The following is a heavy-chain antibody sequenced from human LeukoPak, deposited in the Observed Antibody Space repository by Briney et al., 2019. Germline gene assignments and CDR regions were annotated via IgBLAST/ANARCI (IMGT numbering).Heavy chain of an antibody. CDR3: ARVAEAAAFDS. CDR1: GFSFSTYS. V-gene: IGHV3-21*06. J-gene: IGHJ4*02. D-gene: IGHD6-13*01. Sequence: GGSLRLSCAASGFSFSTYSMNWIRQAPGKGLEWVSSISRNSRYIYYADSMRGRFTISRDNAKNSLYLQMNSLKPEDTAVYYCARVAEAAAFDSWGQGTLVTVSS. CDR2: ISRNSRYI.